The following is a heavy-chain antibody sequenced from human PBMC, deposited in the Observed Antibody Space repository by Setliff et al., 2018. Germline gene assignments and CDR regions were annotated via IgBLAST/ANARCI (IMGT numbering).Heavy chain of an antibody. CDR3: ARVANPGSNSCYRPLDV. CDR1: GFTFSTYD. D-gene: IGHD3-16*02. V-gene: IGHV3-23*01. CDR2: ISASGDTT. Sequence: GSLRLSCAASGFTFSTYDMSWVRQAPGKGLEWVSAISASGDTTYYADSVRGRFTISRDNSKSTLYLQMNSLRAEDTAVYYCARVANPGSNSCYRPLDVWGQGTMVTVSS. J-gene: IGHJ3*01.